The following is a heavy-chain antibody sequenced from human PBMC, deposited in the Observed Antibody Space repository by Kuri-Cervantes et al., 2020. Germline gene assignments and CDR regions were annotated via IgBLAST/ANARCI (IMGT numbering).Heavy chain of an antibody. J-gene: IGHJ4*02. V-gene: IGHV1-24*01. Sequence: ASVKVSCKVSGYTLTELSMHWVRQAPGKGLEWMGGFDPEDGETIYAQKFQGRVTMTEDTSTDTAYMELSSLRSEDTAVYYCARDVTIAVFSSPPDYWGQGTLVTVSS. CDR1: GYTLTELS. CDR3: ARDVTIAVFSSPPDY. D-gene: IGHD2-15*01. CDR2: FDPEDGET.